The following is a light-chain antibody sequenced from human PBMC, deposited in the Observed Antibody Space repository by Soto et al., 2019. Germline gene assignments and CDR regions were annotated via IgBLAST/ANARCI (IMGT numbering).Light chain of an antibody. CDR1: QSVRSN. CDR2: GAS. J-gene: IGKJ4*01. V-gene: IGKV3-15*01. CDR3: KKYNNCSL. Sequence: EIVMTQSPANLSVSPGERATLSCRASQSVRSNLAWYQQKPGQAPRLLIYGASTSATGIPARFSGRASGTEFTLTISSLQSGDFAVYHCKKYNNCSLFGGGTKVEIK.